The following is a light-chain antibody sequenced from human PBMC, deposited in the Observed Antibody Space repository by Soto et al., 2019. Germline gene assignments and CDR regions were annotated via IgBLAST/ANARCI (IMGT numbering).Light chain of an antibody. J-gene: IGLJ1*01. CDR2: DVS. CDR1: SSDVGGYNY. Sequence: QSALTQPRSVSGSPGQSVTISCTGTSSDVGGYNYVSWYQQHPGKAPTVMSYDVSERPSGVPDRFSGSKSGNTASLTISGLQAEDEADYYCCSYAGSPRYVLGTGTKLTVL. CDR3: CSYAGSPRYV. V-gene: IGLV2-11*01.